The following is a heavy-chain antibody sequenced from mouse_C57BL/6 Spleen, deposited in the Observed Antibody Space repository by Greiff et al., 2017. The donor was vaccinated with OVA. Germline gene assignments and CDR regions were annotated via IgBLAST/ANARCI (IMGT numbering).Heavy chain of an antibody. CDR3: ARGDYYGSSYGYFDV. Sequence: VQLQQSGPVLVKPGASVKMSCKASGYTFTDYYMNWVKQSHGKSLEWIGVINPYNGGTSYNQKFKGKATLTVDKSSSTAYMELNSLTSEDSAVYYCARGDYYGSSYGYFDVWGTGTTVTVSS. V-gene: IGHV1-19*01. J-gene: IGHJ1*03. CDR1: GYTFTDYY. D-gene: IGHD1-1*01. CDR2: INPYNGGT.